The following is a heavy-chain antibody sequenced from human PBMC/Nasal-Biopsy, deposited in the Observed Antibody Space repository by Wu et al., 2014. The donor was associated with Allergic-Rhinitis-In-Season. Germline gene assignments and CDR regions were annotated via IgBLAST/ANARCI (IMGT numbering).Heavy chain of an antibody. V-gene: IGHV6-1*01. CDR1: GDSVSSNSAA. J-gene: IGHJ4*02. CDR2: TYYRSKWYN. Sequence: AISGDSVSSNSAAWNWIRQSPSRGLEWLGRTYYRSKWYNDYAVSVKSRITINPDTSKNQFSLQLNSMTPEDTAVYYCARAPLGSCSSTSCYMYYFNYWGQGTLVTVSS. CDR3: ARAPLGSCSSTSCYMYYFNY. D-gene: IGHD2-2*02.